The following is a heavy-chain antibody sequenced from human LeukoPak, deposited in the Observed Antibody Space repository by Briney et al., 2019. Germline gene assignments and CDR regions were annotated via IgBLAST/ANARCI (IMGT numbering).Heavy chain of an antibody. CDR3: ARDNPAGWLQFDY. CDR1: GGSISSSSYY. Sequence: SETLSLTCTVSGGSISSSSYYWGWIRQPPGKGLEWIGYIYYSGSTNYNPSLKSRVTISIDTSKNQFSLKLSSVTAADTAVYYCARDNPAGWLQFDYWGQGTLVTVSS. CDR2: IYYSGST. V-gene: IGHV4-61*01. J-gene: IGHJ4*02. D-gene: IGHD5-24*01.